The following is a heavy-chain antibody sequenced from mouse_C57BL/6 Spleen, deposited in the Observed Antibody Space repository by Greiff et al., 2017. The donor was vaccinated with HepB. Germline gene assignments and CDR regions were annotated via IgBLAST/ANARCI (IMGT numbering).Heavy chain of an antibody. D-gene: IGHD1-1*01. CDR1: GFTFSDYY. Sequence: EVQGVESGGGLVQPGGSLKLSCAASGFTFSDYYMYWVRQTPEKRLEWVAYISNGGGSTYYPDTVKGRFTISRDNAKNTLYLQMSRLKSEDTAMYYCARHGSPYYFDYWGQGTTLTVSS. V-gene: IGHV5-12*01. CDR2: ISNGGGST. J-gene: IGHJ2*01. CDR3: ARHGSPYYFDY.